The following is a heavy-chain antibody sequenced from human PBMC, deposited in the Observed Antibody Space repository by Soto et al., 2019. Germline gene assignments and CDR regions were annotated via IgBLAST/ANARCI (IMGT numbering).Heavy chain of an antibody. J-gene: IGHJ5*02. CDR3: ARFSGTIRVLLWLGESYNCFDT. CDR1: GFTFSSYE. D-gene: IGHD3-10*01. V-gene: IGHV3-48*03. CDR2: ISSSGSTI. Sequence: SLRLSCAASGFTFSSYEMNWVRQAPGKGLEWVSYISSSGSTIYYADSVKGRFTISRDNAKNSLYLQMNSLRAEDTAVYYCARFSGTIRVLLWLGESYNCFDTWGQGTLVTVSS.